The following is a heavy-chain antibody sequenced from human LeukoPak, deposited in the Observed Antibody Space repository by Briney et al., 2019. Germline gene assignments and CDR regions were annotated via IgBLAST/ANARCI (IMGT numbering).Heavy chain of an antibody. CDR2: ISSNGGST. D-gene: IGHD1-26*01. CDR1: GFTFSSYG. J-gene: IGHJ4*02. Sequence: GGSLRLSCAASGFTFSSYGMHWVRQAPGKGLEYVSAISSNGGSTYYANSVKGRFTISRDNSKNTLYLQMGSLRAEDMAVYYCARGVGATPFDYWGQGTLVTVSS. CDR3: ARGVGATPFDY. V-gene: IGHV3-64*01.